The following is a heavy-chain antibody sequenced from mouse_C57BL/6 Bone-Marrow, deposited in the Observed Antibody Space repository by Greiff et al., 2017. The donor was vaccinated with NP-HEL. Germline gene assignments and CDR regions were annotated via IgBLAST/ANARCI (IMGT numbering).Heavy chain of an antibody. CDR1: GYSITSGYY. D-gene: IGHD2-4*01. Sequence: EESGPGLVKPSQSLSLTCSVTGYSITSGYYWNWIRQFPGNKLEWMGYISYDGSNNYNPSLKNRISITRDKSKNQFFLKLNSVTTEDTATYYCARDYYDYPYAMDYWGQGTSVTVSS. J-gene: IGHJ4*01. CDR3: ARDYYDYPYAMDY. CDR2: ISYDGSN. V-gene: IGHV3-6*01.